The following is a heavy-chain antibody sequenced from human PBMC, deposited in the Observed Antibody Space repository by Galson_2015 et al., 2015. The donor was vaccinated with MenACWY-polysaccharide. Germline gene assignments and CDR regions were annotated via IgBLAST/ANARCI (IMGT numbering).Heavy chain of an antibody. V-gene: IGHV3-11*05. CDR2: ISSSSSYI. Sequence: SLRLSCAASGFTFSDYYMSWIRQAPGKGLEWVSYISSSSSYINYADSVKGRFTISRDNAKNSLYLQMNSLRAEDTAVYYCARGGSSSVFDYWGQGTLVTVSS. J-gene: IGHJ4*02. D-gene: IGHD3-10*01. CDR3: ARGGSSSVFDY. CDR1: GFTFSDYY.